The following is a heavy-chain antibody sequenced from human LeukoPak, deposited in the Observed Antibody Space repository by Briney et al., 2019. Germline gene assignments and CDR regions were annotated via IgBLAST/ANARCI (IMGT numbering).Heavy chain of an antibody. Sequence: PSETLSLTCAVYGGSFSGYYWSWIRQPPGKGLEWIGEINHSGSTNYNPSLKSRVTISVDTSKNQLSLKLSSVTAADTAVYYCARGLWYYYDSSGYYWQFRRWFDPWGQGTLVTVSS. J-gene: IGHJ5*02. V-gene: IGHV4-34*01. D-gene: IGHD3-22*01. CDR2: INHSGST. CDR1: GGSFSGYY. CDR3: ARGLWYYYDSSGYYWQFRRWFDP.